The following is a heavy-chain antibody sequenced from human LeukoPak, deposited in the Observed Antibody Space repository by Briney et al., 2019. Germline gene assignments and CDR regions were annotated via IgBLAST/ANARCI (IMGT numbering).Heavy chain of an antibody. D-gene: IGHD6-19*01. CDR1: GGSFSGYY. Sequence: SETLSLTCAVYGGSFSGYYWSWIRQPPGKGLEWIGEINHSGSTNYNPSLKSLVTISVDTSKNQFSLKLSSVTAADTAVYYCARGYSAPHSSGWYDYWGQGTLVTVS. V-gene: IGHV4-34*01. CDR3: ARGYSAPHSSGWYDY. CDR2: INHSGST. J-gene: IGHJ4*02.